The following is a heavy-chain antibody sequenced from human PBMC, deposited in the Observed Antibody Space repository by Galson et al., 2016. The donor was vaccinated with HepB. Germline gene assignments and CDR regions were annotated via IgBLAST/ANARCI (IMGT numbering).Heavy chain of an antibody. CDR3: ARELDCGGNCHDGADFDY. V-gene: IGHV4-59*12. CDR2: IRHTGRT. D-gene: IGHD2-21*02. Sequence: ETLSLTCTVSGGPISGYYWSWIRQPPGQGLEWIAAIRHTGRTWYKPSLRRRTTISVDTSRNQFSLTLTSMTAADTAVYYCARELDCGGNCHDGADFDYWGQGIMAVVSS. CDR1: GGPISGYY. J-gene: IGHJ4*02.